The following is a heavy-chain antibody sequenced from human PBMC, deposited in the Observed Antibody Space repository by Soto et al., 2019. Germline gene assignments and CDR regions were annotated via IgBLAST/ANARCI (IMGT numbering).Heavy chain of an antibody. D-gene: IGHD4-17*01. J-gene: IGHJ2*01. Sequence: QVQLQESGPGLVKPSQTLSLTCTVSGGSISSGGYYWSWIRQHPGKGLEWIGYIYYSGSTYYNPSLKSRVTISVDTSKNQFSLKLSSVTAADTAMYYCARVPMTTVVTHSFDLWGRGTLVTVSS. CDR1: GGSISSGGYY. V-gene: IGHV4-31*03. CDR3: ARVPMTTVVTHSFDL. CDR2: IYYSGST.